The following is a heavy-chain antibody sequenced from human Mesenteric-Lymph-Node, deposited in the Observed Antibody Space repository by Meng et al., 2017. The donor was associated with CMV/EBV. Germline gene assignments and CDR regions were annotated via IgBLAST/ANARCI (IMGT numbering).Heavy chain of an antibody. CDR3: VRGYCSSETCYPGGWFDP. CDR2: IDPNSGGT. CDR1: GYTLSGYY. J-gene: IGHJ5*02. D-gene: IGHD2-15*01. Sequence: ASVKVSCKASGYTLSGYYVHWVRQAPGQGLEWMAWIDPNSGGTNYAQKFQGRVTMTRDTSISTGYMELSRLTSDDTAVYYCVRGYCSSETCYPGGWFDPWGQGTLVTVSS. V-gene: IGHV1-2*02.